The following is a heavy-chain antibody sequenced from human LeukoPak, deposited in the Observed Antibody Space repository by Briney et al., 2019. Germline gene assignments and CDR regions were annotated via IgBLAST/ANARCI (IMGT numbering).Heavy chain of an antibody. J-gene: IGHJ4*02. V-gene: IGHV1-3*01. D-gene: IGHD6-19*01. CDR1: GYTFTGHL. CDR2: ISAANGNT. CDR3: ARHCSSGCPGDD. Sequence: ASVKVSCKASGYTFTGHLIHWVRQAPGQSLQWMGWISAANGNTKYSQNFQGRVTFTRDTAATIAYMELSSLRFEDTAVYYCARHCSSGCPGDDWGQGTLVTVSS.